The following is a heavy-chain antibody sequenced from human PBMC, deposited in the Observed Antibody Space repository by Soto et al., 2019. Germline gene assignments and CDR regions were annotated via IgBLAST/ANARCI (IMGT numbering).Heavy chain of an antibody. CDR1: GGTFSSYA. CDR3: AREMTRYSSGWGY. J-gene: IGHJ4*02. V-gene: IGHV1-2*02. CDR2: IIPNSGGT. Sequence: QVQLVQSGAEVKKPGSSVKVSCKASGGTFSSYAISWVRQAPGQGLEWMGGIIPNSGGTNYAQKFQGRVTMTRDTSISTAYMELSRLRSDDTAVYYCAREMTRYSSGWGYWGQGTLVTVSS. D-gene: IGHD6-19*01.